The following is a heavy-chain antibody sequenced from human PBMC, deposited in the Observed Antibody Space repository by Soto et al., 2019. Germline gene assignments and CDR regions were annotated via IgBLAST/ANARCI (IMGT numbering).Heavy chain of an antibody. J-gene: IGHJ4*02. CDR1: GFTFSSYG. D-gene: IGHD3-16*02. CDR3: AKVPQYYDYVWGSYRDRDYFDY. V-gene: IGHV3-30*18. CDR2: ISFDGSNK. Sequence: GGSLRLSCAASGFTFSSYGMHWVRQAPGKGLEWVAVISFDGSNKYYADSVKGRFTISRDNSKNTLYLQMNSLRAEDTAVYYCAKVPQYYDYVWGSYRDRDYFDYWGQGT.